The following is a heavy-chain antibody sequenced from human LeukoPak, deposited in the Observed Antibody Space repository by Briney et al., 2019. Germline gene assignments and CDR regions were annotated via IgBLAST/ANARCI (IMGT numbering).Heavy chain of an antibody. J-gene: IGHJ4*02. CDR1: GFTFSSYA. CDR3: AKEANYDYVWGSYRYKRFDY. Sequence: GGSLRLSCAASGFTFSSYAMSWVRQAPGKGLEWVSAISGSGGSTYYADSVKGRFTISRDNSKNTLYLQMNSLRAEDTAVYYCAKEANYDYVWGSYRYKRFDYWGQGTLVTVSS. D-gene: IGHD3-16*02. V-gene: IGHV3-23*01. CDR2: ISGSGGST.